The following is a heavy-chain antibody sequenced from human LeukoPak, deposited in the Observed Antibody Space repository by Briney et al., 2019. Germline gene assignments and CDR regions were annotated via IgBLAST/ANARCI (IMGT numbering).Heavy chain of an antibody. CDR1: GFTFSSYW. CDR2: INEDGSEK. CDR3: ARDGPHYDFWSGPAY. D-gene: IGHD3-3*01. Sequence: GGSLRLSCAASGFTFSSYWMSWVRQAPGKGLEWVANINEDGSEKYYVDSVKGRFTISRDNAENSLYLQMDSLRAEDTAVYYCARDGPHYDFWSGPAYWGQGTLVTVSS. J-gene: IGHJ4*02. V-gene: IGHV3-7*05.